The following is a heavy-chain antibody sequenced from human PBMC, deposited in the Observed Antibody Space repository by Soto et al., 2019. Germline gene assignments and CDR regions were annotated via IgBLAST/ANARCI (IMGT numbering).Heavy chain of an antibody. D-gene: IGHD2-15*01. Sequence: PSETLSLTCTVSGGSISSYYWSWIRQPPGKGLEWIGYIYYSGSTNYNPSLKSRVTISVDTSKNQFSLKLSSVTAADTAVYYCARGSNIVVVVAASGYFDYWGQGTLVTVSS. CDR3: ARGSNIVVVVAASGYFDY. CDR1: GGSISSYY. CDR2: IYYSGST. J-gene: IGHJ4*02. V-gene: IGHV4-59*01.